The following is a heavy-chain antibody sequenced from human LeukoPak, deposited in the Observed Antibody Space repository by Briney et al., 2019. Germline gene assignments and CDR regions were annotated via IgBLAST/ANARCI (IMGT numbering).Heavy chain of an antibody. CDR3: ARAPEDTAMVTDY. CDR2: INPNSGGT. D-gene: IGHD5-18*01. CDR1: GYTFTGYY. Sequence: GASVKVSCKASGYTFTGYYMHWVRQAPGQGLEWMGRINPNSGGTNYAQKFQGRVTMTRDTSISTAYMELSRLRSDDTAVYYCARAPEDTAMVTDYWGQGTLVTVSS. V-gene: IGHV1-2*06. J-gene: IGHJ4*02.